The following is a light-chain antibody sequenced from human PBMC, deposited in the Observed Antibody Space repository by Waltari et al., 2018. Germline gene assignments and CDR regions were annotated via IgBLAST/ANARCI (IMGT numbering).Light chain of an antibody. V-gene: IGKV1-27*01. CDR2: GAS. CDR1: QGISID. J-gene: IGKJ1*01. Sequence: DIQMTQSPSPLSASVGDRVTITCRASQGISIDLAWYQQKPGKAPKLLISGASTLQFGVPSRFSGSGSGTDFTLTISGLQPDDFATYYCQKYDSAPQTFGQGTKVEIK. CDR3: QKYDSAPQT.